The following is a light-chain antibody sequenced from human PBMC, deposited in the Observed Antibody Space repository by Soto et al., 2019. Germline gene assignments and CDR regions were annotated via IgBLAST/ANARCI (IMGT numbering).Light chain of an antibody. CDR2: DNN. CDR1: SSNIGAGYG. V-gene: IGLV1-40*01. Sequence: QSALTQPPSVSGAPGQRVTISCTGSSSNIGAGYGVYWYQQLPGTAPKLLIYDNNNRPSGVPDRFSGSRSGTSASLAITGLQAEDEADYYCQSYDGSLGGSVVFGGGTKVTVL. CDR3: QSYDGSLGGSVV. J-gene: IGLJ2*01.